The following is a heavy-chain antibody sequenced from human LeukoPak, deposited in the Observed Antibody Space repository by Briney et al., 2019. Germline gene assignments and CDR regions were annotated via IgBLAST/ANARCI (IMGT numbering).Heavy chain of an antibody. J-gene: IGHJ4*02. CDR1: GFTFDDYA. D-gene: IGHD6-13*01. CDR2: ISWNSGSI. V-gene: IGHV3-9*01. CDR3: AKGFIAAAGTPSDY. Sequence: GGSLRLSCAAPGFTFDDYAMHWVRQAPGKGLEWVSGISWNSGSIGYADSVKGRFTISRDNAKNSLYLQMNSLRAEDTALYYWAKGFIAAAGTPSDYWGQGTLVTVSS.